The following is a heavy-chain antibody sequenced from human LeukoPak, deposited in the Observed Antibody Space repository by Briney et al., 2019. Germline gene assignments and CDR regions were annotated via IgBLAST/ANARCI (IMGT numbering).Heavy chain of an antibody. CDR1: GGSISGYY. Sequence: PSETLSLTCTVSGGSISGYYWSWVRQPAGKGLEWIGRIYTSGSTNYNPSLKSRVTMSVDTSKNQFSLKLSSVTAADTAVYYCASTLETGCSGGSCYSNYYYYMDVWGKGTTVTVSS. CDR3: ASTLETGCSGGSCYSNYYYYMDV. J-gene: IGHJ6*03. D-gene: IGHD2-15*01. V-gene: IGHV4-4*07. CDR2: IYTSGST.